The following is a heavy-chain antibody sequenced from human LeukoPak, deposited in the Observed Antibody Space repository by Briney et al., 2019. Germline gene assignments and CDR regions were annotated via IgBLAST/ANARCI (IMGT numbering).Heavy chain of an antibody. CDR1: GFTFSSYS. CDR2: ISSSSSYI. D-gene: IGHD5-18*01. V-gene: IGHV3-21*01. J-gene: IGHJ4*02. Sequence: GGSLRLSCAASGFTFSSYSMNWVRQAPGKGLEWVSSISSSSSYIYYADSVKGRFTISRDNAKNSLYLQMNSLRAEDTAVYYCARDPYSYGYGAFDYWGQGALVTVSS. CDR3: ARDPYSYGYGAFDY.